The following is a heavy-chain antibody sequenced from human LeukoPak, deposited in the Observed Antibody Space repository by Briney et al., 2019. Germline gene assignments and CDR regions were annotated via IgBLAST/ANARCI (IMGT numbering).Heavy chain of an antibody. V-gene: IGHV5-51*01. J-gene: IGHJ4*02. CDR3: ARRYYYGSGSYYLDY. CDR2: IYPGDSDT. CDR1: GYSFSSHW. Sequence: GESLKISCKGSGYSFSSHWIGWVRQMPGKGLEWMGIIYPGDSDTRYSPSFQGQVTISADKSISTAYLQWSSLKASDTAMYYCARRYYYGSGSYYLDYWGQGTLVTVSS. D-gene: IGHD3-10*01.